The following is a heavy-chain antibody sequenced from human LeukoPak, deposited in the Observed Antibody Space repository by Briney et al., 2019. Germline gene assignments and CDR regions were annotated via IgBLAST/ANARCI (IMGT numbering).Heavy chain of an antibody. CDR2: IYHSGST. D-gene: IGHD3-3*01. CDR3: ARRYYDFWSGYYTFFDY. CDR1: GYSISSGYY. V-gene: IGHV4-38-2*01. Sequence: PPETLSLTCAVSGYSISSGYYWGWIRQPPGKGLEWIGSIYHSGSTYYNPSLKSRVTISVDTSKNQFSLKLSSVTAADTAVYYCARRYYDFWSGYYTFFDYWGQGTLVTVSS. J-gene: IGHJ4*02.